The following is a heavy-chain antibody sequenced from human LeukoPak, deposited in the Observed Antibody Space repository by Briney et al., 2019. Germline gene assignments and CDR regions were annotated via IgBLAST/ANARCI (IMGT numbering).Heavy chain of an antibody. CDR2: IYHSGST. D-gene: IGHD6-13*01. V-gene: IGHV4-38-2*01. CDR1: GYSISSGYY. J-gene: IGHJ1*01. CDR3: ASTEMYSRAHRV. Sequence: SETLSLTCAVSGYSISSGYYWGWIRQPPGKGLEWIGSIYHSGSTYYNPSLKSRVTISVDTSKNQFSLKLSSVTAADTAVYYCASTEMYSRAHRVWGQGTLVTVSS.